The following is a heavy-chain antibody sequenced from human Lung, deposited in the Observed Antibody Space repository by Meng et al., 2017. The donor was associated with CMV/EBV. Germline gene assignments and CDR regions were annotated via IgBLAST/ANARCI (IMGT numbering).Heavy chain of an antibody. J-gene: IGHJ6*02. D-gene: IGHD6-13*01. CDR2: IWYDGINE. Sequence: GGSLRSXCPAPEFTFSRFGRHWVPQGPGKGLEWVAVIWYDGINENYADSVKGRFTSSREYSKSTLYLQMNSLRAEDTAVYYCAKDSSRRTWYGPDSYDGMDVWGQGTXVTVSS. V-gene: IGHV3-33*06. CDR3: AKDSSRRTWYGPDSYDGMDV. CDR1: EFTFSRFG.